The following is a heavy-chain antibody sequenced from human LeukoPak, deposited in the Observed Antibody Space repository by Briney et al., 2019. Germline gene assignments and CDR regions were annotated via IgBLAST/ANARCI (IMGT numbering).Heavy chain of an antibody. CDR3: AKTTGGSYYY. V-gene: IGHV3-23*01. Sequence: PGGSLRLSCAASGFTFISYAMSWVRQAPGKGLEWVSAISDSGGSTYYADSVKGRFTISRDNSRNTLYLQMNSLRAEDTAVYYCAKTTGGSYYYWGQGTLVTVSA. CDR2: ISDSGGST. J-gene: IGHJ4*02. D-gene: IGHD1-26*01. CDR1: GFTFISYA.